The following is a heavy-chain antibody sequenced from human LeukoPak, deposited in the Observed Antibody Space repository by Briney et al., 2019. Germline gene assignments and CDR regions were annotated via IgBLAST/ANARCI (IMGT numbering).Heavy chain of an antibody. Sequence: GASVKVPCKASGGTFSSYAISWVRQAPGQGLEWMGGIIPIFGTANYAQKFQGRVTITADESTSTAYMELSSLRSEDTAVYYCARDQGGLLDELDYWGQGTLVTVSS. J-gene: IGHJ4*02. CDR1: GGTFSSYA. D-gene: IGHD3-16*01. CDR3: ARDQGGLLDELDY. CDR2: IIPIFGTA. V-gene: IGHV1-69*01.